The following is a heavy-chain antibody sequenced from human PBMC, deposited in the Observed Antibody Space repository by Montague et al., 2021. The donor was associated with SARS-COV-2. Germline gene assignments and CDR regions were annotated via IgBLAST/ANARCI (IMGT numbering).Heavy chain of an antibody. CDR1: GGSFSAYY. CDR3: ARTDYISSWFGAKKWFDP. CDR2: INHSGST. V-gene: IGHV4-34*01. J-gene: IGHJ5*02. Sequence: SETLSLTCAVYGGSFSAYYWSWIRQPPGKGLEWIGEINHSGSTNYNPSLKSRVTISVDTSKNLFSLKLSSVTAADTAVYYCARTDYISSWFGAKKWFDPWGQGTLVTVSS. D-gene: IGHD6-13*01.